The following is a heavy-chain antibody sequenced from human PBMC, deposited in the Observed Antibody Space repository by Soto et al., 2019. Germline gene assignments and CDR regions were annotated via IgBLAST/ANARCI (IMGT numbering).Heavy chain of an antibody. CDR3: ARDLGMLGNYFDY. Sequence: SETLSLTCTVSGGSISSYYWSWIRQPPGKGLEWIGYIYYSGSTNYNPSLKSRVTISVDTSKNQFSLKLSSVTAADTAVYYCARDLGMLGNYFDYWGQGTLVTVS. J-gene: IGHJ4*02. D-gene: IGHD3-10*02. V-gene: IGHV4-59*01. CDR1: GGSISSYY. CDR2: IYYSGST.